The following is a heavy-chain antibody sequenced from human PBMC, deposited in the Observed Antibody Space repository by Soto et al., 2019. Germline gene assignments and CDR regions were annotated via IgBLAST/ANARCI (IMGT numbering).Heavy chain of an antibody. CDR1: GGTFSSYA. Sequence: SVKVSCKASGGTFSSYAISWVRQAPGQGLEWMGGIIPIFGTANYAQKFQGRVTITADESTSTAYMELSSLRSEDTAVYYCAGDSIVVVTDTSLAEYFQHWGQGTLVTVSS. CDR3: AGDSIVVVTDTSLAEYFQH. J-gene: IGHJ1*01. D-gene: IGHD2-21*02. CDR2: IIPIFGTA. V-gene: IGHV1-69*13.